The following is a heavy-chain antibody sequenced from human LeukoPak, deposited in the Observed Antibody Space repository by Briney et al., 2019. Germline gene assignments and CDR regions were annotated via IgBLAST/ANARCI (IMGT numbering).Heavy chain of an antibody. CDR3: ARGDYYDSDWFDP. Sequence: KSGGSLRLSCAASGFTFSSYSMNWFRQAPGKGLEWVSSISSSSSYIYYADSVKGRFTISRDNAKNSLYLQMNSLRAEDTAVYYCARGDYYDSDWFDPWGQGTLVTVSS. D-gene: IGHD3-10*01. CDR1: GFTFSSYS. J-gene: IGHJ5*02. CDR2: ISSSSSYI. V-gene: IGHV3-21*01.